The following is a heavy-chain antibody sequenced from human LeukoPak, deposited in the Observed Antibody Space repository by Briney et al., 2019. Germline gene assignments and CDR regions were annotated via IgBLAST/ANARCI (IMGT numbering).Heavy chain of an antibody. J-gene: IGHJ4*02. V-gene: IGHV3-74*01. CDR2: INSDGSST. Sequence: GGSLRLSCAASGFTFSNYYMHWVRQVPGKGLVWVSRINSDGSSTTYADSVKGRFTISTDNAKNTLYLQMNSLRAEDTAVYYCARTNSMLYYFDYWGQGTLVTVSS. CDR3: ARTNSMLYYFDY. CDR1: GFTFSNYY. D-gene: IGHD2-8*01.